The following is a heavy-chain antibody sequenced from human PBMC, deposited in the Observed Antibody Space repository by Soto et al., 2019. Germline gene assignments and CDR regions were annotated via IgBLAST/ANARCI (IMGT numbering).Heavy chain of an antibody. D-gene: IGHD3-9*01. CDR3: ARDPIKMAAGFYYYGMDV. CDR1: GGSFSGYY. V-gene: IGHV4-34*01. Sequence: SETLSLTCAVYGGSFSGYYWSWIRQPPGKGLEWIGEINHSGSTNYNPSLKSRVTISVDTSKNQFSLKLSSVTAADTAVYYCARDPIKMAAGFYYYGMDVWGQGTTVT. J-gene: IGHJ6*02. CDR2: INHSGST.